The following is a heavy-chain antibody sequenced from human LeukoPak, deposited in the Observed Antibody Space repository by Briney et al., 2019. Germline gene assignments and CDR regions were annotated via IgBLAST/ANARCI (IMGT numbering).Heavy chain of an antibody. CDR3: AKCWTSDGVCLNFDH. CDR2: ISGSGDST. CDR1: GLSFRSYG. Sequence: GGSLRLSCEASGLSFRSYGMSWVRQAPGKGLEWVSGISGSGDSTYYTDSVKGRFTISRDNSKNTLYLQMNSLRVEDTAVYYCAKCWTSDGVCLNFDHWGQGAQVTVSS. D-gene: IGHD2-8*01. J-gene: IGHJ4*02. V-gene: IGHV3-23*01.